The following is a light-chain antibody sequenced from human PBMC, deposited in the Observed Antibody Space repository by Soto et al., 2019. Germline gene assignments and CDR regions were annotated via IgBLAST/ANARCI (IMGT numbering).Light chain of an antibody. CDR1: SSDVGGYNY. J-gene: IGLJ2*01. CDR3: SSYAGSNNLMV. V-gene: IGLV2-8*01. Sequence: QSVLTQPPSASGSPGQSVTISCTGTSSDVGGYNYVSWYQQHPGKAPKLMIYEVSKRPSGVPDRFSGSKSGNTASLTVSGLQAEDEVDYYCSSYAGSNNLMVFGGGTKLTVL. CDR2: EVS.